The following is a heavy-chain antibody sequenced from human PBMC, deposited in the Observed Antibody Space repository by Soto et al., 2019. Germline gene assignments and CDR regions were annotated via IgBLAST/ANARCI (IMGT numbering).Heavy chain of an antibody. CDR1: GFTFSSYW. CDR3: ARGRYGSGSYFDY. J-gene: IGHJ4*02. V-gene: IGHV3-74*01. D-gene: IGHD3-10*01. CDR2: SNSDGGST. Sequence: PGGSLRLSCAASGFTFSSYWMHWVRQAPGKGLMWVSRSNSDGGSTTYADSVKGRFTISRDNAKNTLYLQMNSLRAEDTAVYYCARGRYGSGSYFDYWGQGALVTVSS.